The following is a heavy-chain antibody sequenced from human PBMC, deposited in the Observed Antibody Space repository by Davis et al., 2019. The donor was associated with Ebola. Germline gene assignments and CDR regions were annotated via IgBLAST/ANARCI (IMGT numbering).Heavy chain of an antibody. Sequence: PGGSLRLSCSVSGASISDFDWGWIRQPPGTGLEWIGYMYYSGSTNYKPSLKSRVSMSVDTSNNQFSLKLSSVTAADTAVYYCARRMDRGVGYMDVWSKGTTVTVSS. CDR1: GASISDFD. CDR2: MYYSGST. D-gene: IGHD3-10*01. J-gene: IGHJ6*03. V-gene: IGHV4-59*08. CDR3: ARRMDRGVGYMDV.